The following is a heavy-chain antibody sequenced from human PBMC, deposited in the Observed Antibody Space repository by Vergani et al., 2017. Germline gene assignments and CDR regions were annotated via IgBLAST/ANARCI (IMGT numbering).Heavy chain of an antibody. Sequence: QVQLVESGGGVVQPGRSLRLSCAASGFTFSSYGMHWVRQAPGKGLEWVAVIWYDGSNKYYADSVKGRFTISRDNSKNTLYLQMNSLRAEDTAVYYCARDQRRYSTNGVCYVFGAFDIWSQGTMVTVSS. CDR1: GFTFSSYG. D-gene: IGHD2-8*01. J-gene: IGHJ3*02. V-gene: IGHV3-33*01. CDR3: ARDQRRYSTNGVCYVFGAFDI. CDR2: IWYDGSNK.